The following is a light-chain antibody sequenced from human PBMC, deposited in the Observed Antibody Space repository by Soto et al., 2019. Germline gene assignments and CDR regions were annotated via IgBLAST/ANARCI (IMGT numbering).Light chain of an antibody. Sequence: EIVMTQSPATLSVSPGERATLSCRASQSVSSSLAWYQQKPGQAPRLLIFGASTRATGIPARFSGSGSGTEFTLTISGLQSEDFAVYYCQQYDNWPRTFGQGTKGDIK. J-gene: IGKJ1*01. CDR1: QSVSSS. V-gene: IGKV3-15*01. CDR2: GAS. CDR3: QQYDNWPRT.